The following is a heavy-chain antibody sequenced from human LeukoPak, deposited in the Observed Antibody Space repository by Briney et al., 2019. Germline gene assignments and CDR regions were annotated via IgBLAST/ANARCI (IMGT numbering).Heavy chain of an antibody. D-gene: IGHD2/OR15-2a*01. Sequence: GGSLRLSCAASGFTFRNYAMNWVRQAPGKGPEWVSSINYDSGFINYADSVKGRFTISRDNSKNSLYLQMTTLRAEDTAVYYCVRDPPEINFPEYFQYWGQGALFIVSS. CDR2: INYDSGFI. CDR3: VRDPPEINFPEYFQY. J-gene: IGHJ1*01. V-gene: IGHV3-21*01. CDR1: GFTFRNYA.